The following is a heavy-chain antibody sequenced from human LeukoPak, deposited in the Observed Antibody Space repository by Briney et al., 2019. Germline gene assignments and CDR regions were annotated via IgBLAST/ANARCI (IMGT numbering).Heavy chain of an antibody. CDR2: ISSRDSTI. D-gene: IGHD3-16*01. J-gene: IGHJ4*02. V-gene: IGHV3-48*03. Sequence: GGSLRLSCAASGFTFRNYEMNWVRQAPGKGLEWVSYISSRDSTIYYADSVKGRYTISRDNAKNSLYLQMNSLRAEDTAVYYCARLTERLRLGELGYWGQGTLVTVSS. CDR3: ARLTERLRLGELGY. CDR1: GFTFRNYE.